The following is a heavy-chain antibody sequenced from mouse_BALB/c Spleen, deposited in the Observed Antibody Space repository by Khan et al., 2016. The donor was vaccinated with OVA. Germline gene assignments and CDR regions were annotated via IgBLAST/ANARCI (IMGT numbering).Heavy chain of an antibody. CDR2: IRNKANGYTT. CDR3: ARYNPYAMDY. CDR1: GFTFTAYY. V-gene: IGHV7-3*02. J-gene: IGHJ4*01. Sequence: EVELVESGGGLVQPGGSLRLSCATSGFTFTAYYMSWVRQPPGKALEWLGFIRNKANGYTTEYSASVKGRFTISRDNSQSILYLHMNTLRAEDSATYYCARYNPYAMDYWGQGTSVTVSS.